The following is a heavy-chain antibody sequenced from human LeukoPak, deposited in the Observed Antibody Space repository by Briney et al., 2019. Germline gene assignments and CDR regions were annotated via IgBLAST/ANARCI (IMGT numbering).Heavy chain of an antibody. CDR2: ISGSGGSK. V-gene: IGHV3-23*01. CDR3: AKAGTVDGGSDY. Sequence: PGGSLRLSCAASGFTFSSYAMSWVRQAPGKGLEWVSAISGSGGSKYYADSAKGRLTISRDSAENILYLQMNSLRVEDTAVYCCAKAGTVDGGSDYWGQGTVVTVSS. D-gene: IGHD1-1*01. J-gene: IGHJ4*02. CDR1: GFTFSSYA.